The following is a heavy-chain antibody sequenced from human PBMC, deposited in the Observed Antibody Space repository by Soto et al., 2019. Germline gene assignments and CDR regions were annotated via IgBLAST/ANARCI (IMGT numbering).Heavy chain of an antibody. Sequence: QVQLVQSGAEVKKPGASVKVSCKASGYTFTSYAMHWVRQAPGQRLEWMGWINAGNGNTKYSQKFQGRVTITRDTSASTAYMELSSLRSEDTAVYYCARCTYDFWSGYSPNDAFDIWGQGTMVTVSS. CDR3: ARCTYDFWSGYSPNDAFDI. CDR2: INAGNGNT. D-gene: IGHD3-3*01. CDR1: GYTFTSYA. V-gene: IGHV1-3*01. J-gene: IGHJ3*02.